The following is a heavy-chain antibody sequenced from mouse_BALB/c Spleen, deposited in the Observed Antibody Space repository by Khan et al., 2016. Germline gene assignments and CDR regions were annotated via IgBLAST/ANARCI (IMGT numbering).Heavy chain of an antibody. D-gene: IGHD1-1*01. Sequence: IQLQQSGPELEKPGASVKISCKASGYSFTGYNMNWVKQSNGKSLEWIGNIDPEYGGTSFNQKFKGKATWTVDKYSSTADMQLKSLTSEDSEVXCCTRWCGNIFYFALCRPGPTVTFSS. V-gene: IGHV1-39*01. J-gene: IGHJ1*01. CDR3: TRWCGNIFYFAL. CDR1: GYSFTGYN. CDR2: IDPEYGGT.